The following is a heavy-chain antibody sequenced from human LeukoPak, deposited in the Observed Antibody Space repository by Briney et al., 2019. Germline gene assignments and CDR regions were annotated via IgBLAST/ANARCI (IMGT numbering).Heavy chain of an antibody. J-gene: IGHJ5*02. CDR2: IYTSGST. CDR1: GGSISRYY. Sequence: SETLSLTCTVSGGSISRYYWSWIRQPPGKGLEWIGYIYTSGSTNYNPSLKSRVTISVDTSKNQFSLKLSSVTAADTAVYYCARLTYSSSWTPWFDPWGQGTLVTVSS. V-gene: IGHV4-4*09. CDR3: ARLTYSSSWTPWFDP. D-gene: IGHD6-13*01.